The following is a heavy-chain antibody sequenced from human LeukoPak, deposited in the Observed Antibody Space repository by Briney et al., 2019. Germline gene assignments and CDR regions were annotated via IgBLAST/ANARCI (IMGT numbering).Heavy chain of an antibody. CDR1: GFTFGDYA. J-gene: IGHJ4*02. D-gene: IGHD1-26*01. V-gene: IGHV3-49*04. CDR3: NRHPDESGSYS. CDR2: IRSKAYGGTT. Sequence: GGSLRLSCTASGFTFGDYAMSWVRQAPGKGLEWVGFIRSKAYGGTTEYAASVKGRFTISRDDSKSIAYLQMNSLKTEDTAVYYCNRHPDESGSYSWGQGTLVAVSS.